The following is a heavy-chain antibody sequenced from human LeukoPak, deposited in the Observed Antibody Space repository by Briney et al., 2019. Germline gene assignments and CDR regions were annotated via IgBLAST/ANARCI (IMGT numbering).Heavy chain of an antibody. CDR2: INHSGST. D-gene: IGHD3-16*02. V-gene: IGHV4-34*01. Sequence: SETLSLTCAVYGGSFSGYYWSWIRQPPGKGLEWIGEINHSGSTNYNPSLKSRVTISVDTSKNQFSLKLSSVTAADAAVHYCARADYVWGSYRYYFDYWGQGTLVTVSS. J-gene: IGHJ4*02. CDR3: ARADYVWGSYRYYFDY. CDR1: GGSFSGYY.